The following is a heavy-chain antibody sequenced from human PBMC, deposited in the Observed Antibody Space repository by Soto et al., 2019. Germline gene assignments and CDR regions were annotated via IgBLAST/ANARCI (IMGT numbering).Heavy chain of an antibody. Sequence: GGSLRLSCTASGFTFGDYAMSWFRQAPGKGLEWVGFIRSKAYGGTTEYAASVKGRFTISRDDSKSIAYLQMNSLKTEDTAVYYCTRERTIFEVEIEYYFDYWCQGTLGTVSS. D-gene: IGHD3-3*01. J-gene: IGHJ4*02. CDR3: TRERTIFEVEIEYYFDY. CDR1: GFTFGDYA. V-gene: IGHV3-49*03. CDR2: IRSKAYGGTT.